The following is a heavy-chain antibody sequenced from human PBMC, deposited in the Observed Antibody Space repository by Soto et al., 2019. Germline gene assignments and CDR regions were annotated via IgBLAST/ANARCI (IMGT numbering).Heavy chain of an antibody. CDR3: ARDRWANWGYYFDY. CDR2: ISYDGSNK. J-gene: IGHJ4*01. CDR1: GFTFSSYA. D-gene: IGHD7-27*01. V-gene: IGHV3-30*04. Sequence: GGSLRLSCAASGFTFSSYAMHWVRQAPGKGLEWVAVISYDGSNKYYADSVKGRFTISRDNSKNTLYLHMNSLRAEDTAVYYCARDRWANWGYYFDYWGHGTLVTVSS.